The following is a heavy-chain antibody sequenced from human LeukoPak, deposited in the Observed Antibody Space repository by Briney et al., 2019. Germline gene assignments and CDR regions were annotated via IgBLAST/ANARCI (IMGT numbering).Heavy chain of an antibody. CDR1: GFTFSDYY. Sequence: PGGSLRLSCAASGFTFSDYYMSWIRQAPGKGPEWVSYISSSGITRYYADSVKGRFTMSRDNAKNSVHLQMNSLRAEDTAVYYCARDLKGVAHFFEYWGQGILVTVSS. D-gene: IGHD3-10*01. J-gene: IGHJ4*02. V-gene: IGHV3-11*04. CDR3: ARDLKGVAHFFEY. CDR2: ISSSGITR.